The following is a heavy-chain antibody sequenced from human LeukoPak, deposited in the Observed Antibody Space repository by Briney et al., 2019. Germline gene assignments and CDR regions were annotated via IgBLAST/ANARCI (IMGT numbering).Heavy chain of an antibody. D-gene: IGHD3-16*02. Sequence: GASVKVSCKASGYTFTSYGISWVRQAPGQGLEWMGWISAYNGNTNYAQKLQGRVTMTRNTSISTAYMELSSLRSEDTAVYYCARFIWGSYRYTDYWGQGTLVTVSS. CDR1: GYTFTSYG. V-gene: IGHV1-18*01. CDR3: ARFIWGSYRYTDY. CDR2: ISAYNGNT. J-gene: IGHJ4*02.